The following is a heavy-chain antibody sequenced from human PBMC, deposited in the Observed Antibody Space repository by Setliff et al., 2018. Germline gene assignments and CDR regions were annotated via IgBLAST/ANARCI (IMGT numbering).Heavy chain of an antibody. CDR1: GGSISSSSYY. CDR2: IYHSGST. D-gene: IGHD3-3*01. CDR3: ARGRSNFWGYYFDY. V-gene: IGHV4-39*07. J-gene: IGHJ4*02. Sequence: SETLSLTCTVSGGSISSSSYYWGWIRQPPGKGLEWVGSIYHSGSTNYNPSLKSRVTISVDTSKNQFSLKLSSVTAADTAVYYCARGRSNFWGYYFDYWGQGTLVTVSS.